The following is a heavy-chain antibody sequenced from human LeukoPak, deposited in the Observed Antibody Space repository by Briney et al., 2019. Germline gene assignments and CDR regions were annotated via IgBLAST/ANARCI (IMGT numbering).Heavy chain of an antibody. J-gene: IGHJ4*02. CDR1: GFTFSSYS. CDR3: AKDSSLYYSSGCFDY. Sequence: PGGSLRLSCAASGFTFSSYSMNWVRQAPGKGLEWVSYISSSSSTIYYADSVKGRFTISRDNAKNSLYLQMNSLRAEDTALYYCAKDSSLYYSSGCFDYWGQGTLVTVSS. D-gene: IGHD6-19*01. CDR2: ISSSSSTI. V-gene: IGHV3-48*01.